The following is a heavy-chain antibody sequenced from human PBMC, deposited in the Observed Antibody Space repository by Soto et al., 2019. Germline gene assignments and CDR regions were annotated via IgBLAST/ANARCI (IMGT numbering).Heavy chain of an antibody. CDR2: IYYSGST. Sequence: QVQLQESGPGLVKPSQTLSLTCTVSGGSISSGDYYWSWIRQPPGKGLEWIGYIYYSGSTYYNPSLKSRVTIAGDTSTNQFSLKLSSVTAADTAVYYCARSGCSSTSCYAEALFYWGQGTLVTVSS. CDR3: ARSGCSSTSCYAEALFY. V-gene: IGHV4-30-4*01. CDR1: GGSISSGDYY. D-gene: IGHD2-2*01. J-gene: IGHJ4*02.